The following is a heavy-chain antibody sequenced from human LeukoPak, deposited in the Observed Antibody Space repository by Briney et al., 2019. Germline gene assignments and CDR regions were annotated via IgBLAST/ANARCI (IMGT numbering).Heavy chain of an antibody. CDR2: IYPGDSDT. D-gene: IGHD3-22*01. CDR3: ARGGDYYDSSGYAFDI. Sequence: GESLKISCKGSGYSFTSYWIGWVRQMPGKGLEWMGIIYPGDSDTRYSPSFQGQVTISADKSISTAYLQWSSLKASDTAMYYCARGGDYYDSSGYAFDIWGQGTTVTVSS. V-gene: IGHV5-51*01. CDR1: GYSFTSYW. J-gene: IGHJ3*02.